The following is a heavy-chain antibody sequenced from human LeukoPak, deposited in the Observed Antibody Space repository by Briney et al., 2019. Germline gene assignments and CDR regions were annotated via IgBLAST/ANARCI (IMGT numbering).Heavy chain of an antibody. Sequence: PSQTLSLTCTVSGDSISSGSYYWSWIRQPAGKGLEWIGRIYTSGSTNYNPSLKSRVTISVDTSKNQFSLKLSSVTAADTAVYYCARFRAYCGGDCYRGPFDYWGQGTPVTVSS. CDR1: GDSISSGSYY. CDR3: ARFRAYCGGDCYRGPFDY. CDR2: IYTSGST. D-gene: IGHD2-21*01. J-gene: IGHJ4*02. V-gene: IGHV4-61*02.